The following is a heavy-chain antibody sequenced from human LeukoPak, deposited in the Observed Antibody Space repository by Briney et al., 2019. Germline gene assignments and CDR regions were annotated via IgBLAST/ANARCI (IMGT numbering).Heavy chain of an antibody. V-gene: IGHV4-34*01. CDR1: GGSFSGYY. CDR3: ARASFNVVFGNWFDP. J-gene: IGHJ5*02. Sequence: PSETLSLTCAVYGGSFSGYYWSWLRQPPGKGLEWIGEINHSGSTNYNPSLKSRVTISVDTSKNQFSLKLRSVTAADTAIYYCARASFNVVFGNWFDPWGQGTLVTVSS. D-gene: IGHD2-8*01. CDR2: INHSGST.